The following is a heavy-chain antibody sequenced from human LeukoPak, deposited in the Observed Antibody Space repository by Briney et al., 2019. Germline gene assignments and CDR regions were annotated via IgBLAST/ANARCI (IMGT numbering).Heavy chain of an antibody. CDR1: DDSLNNYY. J-gene: IGHJ3*02. CDR2: IYYSGHT. D-gene: IGHD3-22*01. Sequence: PSETLSLTCTVFDDSLNNYYWNWIRQPPGKGLEWIGYIYYSGHTNDNPSLKSRVTISVDTSKNQFSLKLRSVTAADTAVYYCARARNYYDISGYYYEGDAFDIWGQGTMVTVSS. CDR3: ARARNYYDISGYYYEGDAFDI. V-gene: IGHV4-59*01.